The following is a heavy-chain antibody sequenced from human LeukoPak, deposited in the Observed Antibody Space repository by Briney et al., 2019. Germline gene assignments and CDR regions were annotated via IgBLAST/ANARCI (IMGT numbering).Heavy chain of an antibody. CDR1: GFTFSSYA. Sequence: LPGGSLRLSCAASGFTFSSYAMSWVRQAPGKGLEWVSAISGSGGSTYYADSVKGRFTISRDNSKNTLYLQMNSLRAEDTAVYYCAKDVAAAVNALFDYWGQGTLVTVSS. V-gene: IGHV3-23*01. CDR3: AKDVAAAVNALFDY. D-gene: IGHD6-13*01. J-gene: IGHJ4*02. CDR2: ISGSGGST.